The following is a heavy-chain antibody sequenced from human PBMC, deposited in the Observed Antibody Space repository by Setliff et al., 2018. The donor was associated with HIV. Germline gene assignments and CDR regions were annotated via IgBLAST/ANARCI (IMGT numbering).Heavy chain of an antibody. CDR1: GFTLNSYA. CDR2: ISDDGRNK. Sequence: GESLRLSCAVSGFTLNSYAMHWVRQAPDKGLQCVAVISDDGRNKLYIDSVKGRFTISRDTSNNTLYLQMESLRIEDTAVYFCASSRLWLGEPPSYWGQGVLVTVSS. CDR3: ASSRLWLGEPPSY. J-gene: IGHJ4*02. V-gene: IGHV3-30*04. D-gene: IGHD3-10*01.